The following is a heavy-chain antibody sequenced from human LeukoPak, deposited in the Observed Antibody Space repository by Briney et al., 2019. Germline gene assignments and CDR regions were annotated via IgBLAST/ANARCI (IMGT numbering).Heavy chain of an antibody. CDR2: VYNSGST. J-gene: IGHJ6*02. CDR1: GGSINSYY. V-gene: IGHV4-59*01. CDR3: ARLRSGMDV. Sequence: SETLSLTCTVSGGSINSYYLTWIRQPPGKGLEWIANVYNSGSTNYNSSLKSRVTISVDMFKNQFSLKLTSVTAADTAVYYCARLRSGMDVWGQGTTVTVSS.